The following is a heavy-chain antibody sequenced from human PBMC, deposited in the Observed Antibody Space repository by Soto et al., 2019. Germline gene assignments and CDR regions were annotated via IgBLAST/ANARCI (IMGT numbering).Heavy chain of an antibody. Sequence: GASVKVSCKASGYTFTSYYMHWVRQAPGQGLEWMGIINPSGGSTSYAQKFQGRVTMTRNTSTSTVYMELSSLRSEDTAVYYCARGQVGYDSSGYYGDYYFDYWGQGTLVTVS. J-gene: IGHJ4*02. D-gene: IGHD3-22*01. V-gene: IGHV1-46*01. CDR3: ARGQVGYDSSGYYGDYYFDY. CDR1: GYTFTSYY. CDR2: INPSGGST.